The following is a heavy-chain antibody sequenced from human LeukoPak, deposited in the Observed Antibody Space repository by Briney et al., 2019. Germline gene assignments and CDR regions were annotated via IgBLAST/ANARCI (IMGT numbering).Heavy chain of an antibody. D-gene: IGHD2-2*01. Sequence: GGSLRLSCAASGFTLSSYPMHWVRQAPGKGLEWVAVVSGDGNKKFDADFVKGRFTISRDNSKNTLYLQMNSLRGEDTAVYYCARGQLLLEGYFYYMDVWGKGTTVTVSS. CDR3: ARGQLLLEGYFYYMDV. CDR2: VSGDGNKK. V-gene: IGHV3-30*01. CDR1: GFTLSSYP. J-gene: IGHJ6*03.